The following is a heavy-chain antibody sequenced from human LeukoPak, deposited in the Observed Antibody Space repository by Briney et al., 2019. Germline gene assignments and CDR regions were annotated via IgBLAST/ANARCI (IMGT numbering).Heavy chain of an antibody. Sequence: PSETLSLTCTVSGGSISSYYWSWIRQPPGKGLEWIGYIYYSGSTNYNPSLKSRVTISVDTSKNQFSLKLSSVTAADTAVYYCARSRIRNYDILTGYPQLHDAFDIWGQGTMVTVSS. CDR2: IYYSGST. V-gene: IGHV4-59*08. CDR3: ARSRIRNYDILTGYPQLHDAFDI. D-gene: IGHD3-9*01. J-gene: IGHJ3*02. CDR1: GGSISSYY.